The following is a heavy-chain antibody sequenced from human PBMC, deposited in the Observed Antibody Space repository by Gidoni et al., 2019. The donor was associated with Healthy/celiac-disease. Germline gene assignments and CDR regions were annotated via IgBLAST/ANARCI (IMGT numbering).Heavy chain of an antibody. Sequence: QVQLVQSGAEGQKPGASVKVSCQASGYTFTSYGIRWVRPAPGQGLEWMGWISAYNGNTNYAQKLQGRVTMTTDTSTSTAYMELRSLRSDDTAVYYCARDTAADWDSSGYPDYFQHWGQGTLVTVSS. CDR2: ISAYNGNT. J-gene: IGHJ1*01. CDR1: GYTFTSYG. CDR3: ARDTAADWDSSGYPDYFQH. D-gene: IGHD3-22*01. V-gene: IGHV1-18*01.